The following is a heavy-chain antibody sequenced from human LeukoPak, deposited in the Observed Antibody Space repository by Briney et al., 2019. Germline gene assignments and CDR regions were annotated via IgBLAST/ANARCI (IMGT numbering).Heavy chain of an antibody. Sequence: GASVKVSCKASGYTFTSYAMNWVRQAPGQGLEWMGWINTNTGNPTYAQGFTGRFVFSLDTSVSTAYLQISSLKAEDTAVYYCARLGGVLRYFDWLPKRPYYFDYWGQGTLVTVSS. CDR3: ARLGGVLRYFDWLPKRPYYFDY. V-gene: IGHV7-4-1*02. D-gene: IGHD3-9*01. J-gene: IGHJ4*02. CDR2: INTNTGNP. CDR1: GYTFTSYA.